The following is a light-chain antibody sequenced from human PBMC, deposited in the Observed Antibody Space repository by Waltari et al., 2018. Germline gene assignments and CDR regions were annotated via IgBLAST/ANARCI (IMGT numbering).Light chain of an antibody. CDR2: DAP. V-gene: IGLV2-8*01. CDR1: SNGVGDYSH. J-gene: IGLJ1*01. Sequence: QSALTQPPSASGSPGQSVTISCTGSSNGVGDYSHVAWYQHRPGSAPKLIIYDAPERPSGVPYRLSGSASGNTASLTVAGLQAEDEGDYYCCSSVGGKTYVFGAGTKVTVL. CDR3: CSSVGGKTYV.